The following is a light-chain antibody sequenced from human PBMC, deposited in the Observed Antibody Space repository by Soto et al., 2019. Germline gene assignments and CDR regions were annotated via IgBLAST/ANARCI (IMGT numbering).Light chain of an antibody. Sequence: EIVMTQSPATLSVSPGERATLSCRASESISSNLAWYQQKPGQTPRLLIYGASTRATDIPARFSGSGSGTEFTLTISSLQSEDFAVYYCQQYNSWPPMYTFGQGTKVEI. V-gene: IGKV3-15*01. J-gene: IGKJ2*01. CDR3: QQYNSWPPMYT. CDR1: ESISSN. CDR2: GAS.